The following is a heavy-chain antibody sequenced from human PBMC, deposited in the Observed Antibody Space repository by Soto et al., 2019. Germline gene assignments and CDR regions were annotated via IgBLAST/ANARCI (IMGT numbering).Heavy chain of an antibody. D-gene: IGHD6-6*01. Sequence: PSETLSLTCAVYGVSISSGNWWTWVRQTPQRGLEYIGEIFHYVTANYYPSFERRVAISVDTSMNKFALKLTSVTAAVTAIYFCASLFYDARLLFMYFDFWGQGTLVTVSS. CDR2: IFHYVTA. CDR3: ASLFYDARLLFMYFDF. CDR1: GVSISSGNW. J-gene: IGHJ4*02. V-gene: IGHV4-4*02.